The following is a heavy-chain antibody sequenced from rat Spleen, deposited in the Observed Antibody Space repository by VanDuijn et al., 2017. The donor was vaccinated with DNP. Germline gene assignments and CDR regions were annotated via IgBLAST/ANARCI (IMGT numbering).Heavy chain of an antibody. D-gene: IGHD1-1*01. CDR3: ARQSPTTVVWYFDL. J-gene: IGHJ1*01. V-gene: IGHV5S13*01. CDR2: ITNGGGST. CDR1: GFTFSNFG. Sequence: EVQLVESGGGLVQPGRSLKLSCAASGFTFSNFGMAWVRQAPTKGLEWVASITNGGGSTYYRDSVRGRFTISRDDAKNTQYLQVDSLRSEDTATYYCARQSPTTVVWYFDLWGPGTMVTVSS.